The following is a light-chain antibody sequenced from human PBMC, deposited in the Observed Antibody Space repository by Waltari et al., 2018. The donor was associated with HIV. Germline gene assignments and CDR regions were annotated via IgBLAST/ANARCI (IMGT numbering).Light chain of an antibody. V-gene: IGLV1-47*01. CDR2: KND. Sequence: QSVLTQPPSASGTPGQTVTISCSGSTPTIGSNSVYWFQQFPGTAPRPLIYKNDQRPSGVPDRFSGSKSGTSASLAISWLRSEDEADYYCAAWGNSLGAWLFGGGAKLTVL. J-gene: IGLJ3*02. CDR3: AAWGNSLGAWL. CDR1: TPTIGSNS.